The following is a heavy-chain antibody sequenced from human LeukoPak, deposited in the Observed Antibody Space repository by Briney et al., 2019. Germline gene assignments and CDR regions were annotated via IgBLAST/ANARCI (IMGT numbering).Heavy chain of an antibody. CDR2: ISGSGGST. J-gene: IGHJ6*02. D-gene: IGHD3-10*01. CDR1: GFTFSSYA. CDR3: AKDLLLWFGGADYYYYGMDV. V-gene: IGHV3-23*01. Sequence: PGGSLRLSCAASGFTFSSYAMSWVRQAPGKGLEWVSAISGSGGSTYYADSVKGRFTISRDNSKNTLYLQMNSPRAEDTAVYYRAKDLLLWFGGADYYYYGMDVWGQGTTVTVSS.